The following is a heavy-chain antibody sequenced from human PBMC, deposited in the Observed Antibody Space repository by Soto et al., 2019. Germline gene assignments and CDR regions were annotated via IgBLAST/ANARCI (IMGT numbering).Heavy chain of an antibody. Sequence: SETLSLTCTVSGGSISSSSYYWGWIRQPPGKGLEWIGSIYYSGSTYYNPSLKSRVTISVDTSKNQFSLKLSSVTAADTAVYYCATRTDIIAAAGSEYFQHWGQGTLVTISS. CDR3: ATRTDIIAAAGSEYFQH. D-gene: IGHD6-13*01. V-gene: IGHV4-39*01. CDR2: IYYSGST. J-gene: IGHJ1*01. CDR1: GGSISSSSYY.